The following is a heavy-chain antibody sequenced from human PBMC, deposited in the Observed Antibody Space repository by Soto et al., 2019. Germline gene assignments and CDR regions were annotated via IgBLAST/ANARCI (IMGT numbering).Heavy chain of an antibody. Sequence: GGSLRLSCAASEFTCNTYAMSWVRQAPGNGLEWVSGIGGGGVETTYADYVTGRFTISRDASNSTLFLHMNSLRAEDTAVYYCAKDRRSYNSVWDPFDVGGQGTLVTVSS. J-gene: IGHJ3*01. V-gene: IGHV3-23*01. CDR3: AKDRRSYNSVWDPFDV. CDR2: IGGGGVET. CDR1: EFTCNTYA. D-gene: IGHD3-10*01.